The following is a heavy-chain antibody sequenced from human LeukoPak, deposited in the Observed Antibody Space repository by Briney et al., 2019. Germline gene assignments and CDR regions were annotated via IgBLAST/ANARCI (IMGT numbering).Heavy chain of an antibody. Sequence: PSETLSLTCTVSGGSISSSSYYWGWIRQPPGKGLEWIGSIYYSGSTYYNPSLKSRVTISVDTSKNQFSLKLSSVTAADTAVYYCARLSPPEYNWNYGYHFDYWGQETLVTVSS. D-gene: IGHD1-7*01. CDR2: IYYSGST. CDR1: GGSISSSSYY. V-gene: IGHV4-39*01. CDR3: ARLSPPEYNWNYGYHFDY. J-gene: IGHJ4*02.